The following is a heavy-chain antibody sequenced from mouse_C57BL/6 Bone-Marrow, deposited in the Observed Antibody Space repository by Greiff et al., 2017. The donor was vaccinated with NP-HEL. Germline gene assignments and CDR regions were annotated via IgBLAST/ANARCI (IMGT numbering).Heavy chain of an antibody. Sequence: EVQLQQSGPGLVKPSQSLSLTCSVTGYSITSGYYWNWIRQFPGNKLEWMGYISYDGSNNYNPSLKNRISITRDTSKNQFFLKLNSVTTEDTATYYCAREEDLLWLRRGYYFDYWGQGTTLTVSS. CDR2: ISYDGSN. J-gene: IGHJ2*01. CDR3: AREEDLLWLRRGYYFDY. D-gene: IGHD2-2*01. CDR1: GYSITSGYY. V-gene: IGHV3-6*01.